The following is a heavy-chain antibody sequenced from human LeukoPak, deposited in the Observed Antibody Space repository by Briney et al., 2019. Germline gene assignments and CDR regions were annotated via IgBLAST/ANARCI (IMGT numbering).Heavy chain of an antibody. CDR2: IYSGGST. D-gene: IGHD1-26*01. Sequence: GGSLRLSCAASGFTVSSNYMSWVRQAPGEGLEWVSIIYSGGSTYYADSVKGRFTISRDNSKNTLYLQMNSLRAEDTAVYYCAREGIVGSTRDYWGQGTLVTVSS. V-gene: IGHV3-53*01. J-gene: IGHJ4*02. CDR3: AREGIVGSTRDY. CDR1: GFTVSSNY.